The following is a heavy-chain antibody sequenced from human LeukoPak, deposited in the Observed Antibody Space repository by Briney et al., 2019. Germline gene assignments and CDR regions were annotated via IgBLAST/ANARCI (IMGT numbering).Heavy chain of an antibody. CDR1: GYTFTGYY. CDR3: ARDLNSGSNLDY. CDR2: INPSGGST. D-gene: IGHD3-10*01. J-gene: IGHJ4*02. Sequence: ASVKVSCKASGYTFTGYYMHWVRQAPGQGLEWMGIINPSGGSTTYAQKFQGRVTMTTDTSTSTVYMELSSLRSEDTAVYYCARDLNSGSNLDYWGQGTLVTVSS. V-gene: IGHV1-46*01.